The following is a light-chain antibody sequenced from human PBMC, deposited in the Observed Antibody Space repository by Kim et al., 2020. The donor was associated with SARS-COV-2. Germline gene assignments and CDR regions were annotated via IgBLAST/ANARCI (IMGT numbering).Light chain of an antibody. CDR2: QDN. J-gene: IGLJ3*02. CDR3: QEWDSSTWV. Sequence: SGSPGQPASIPCYGDKVGDKNAWWYQQRPGQSPVLVIYQDNKRPSGIPERFSGSNSGNTATLTISGTQAMDEADYYCQEWDSSTWVFGGGTQLTVL. CDR1: KVGDKN. V-gene: IGLV3-1*01.